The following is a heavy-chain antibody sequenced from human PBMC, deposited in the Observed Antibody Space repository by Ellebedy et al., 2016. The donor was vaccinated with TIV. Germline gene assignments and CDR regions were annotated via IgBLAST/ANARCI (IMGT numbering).Heavy chain of an antibody. Sequence: SETLSLTCTVSGGSISSYYWSWIRQPAGKGLEWIGRIYTSGSTNYNPSLKSRVTVSVVTSKNQFSLKLSSLTAADTAIYYCARIASLSGGKVGPDYGPDVWGQGTTVTVTS. D-gene: IGHD2-15*01. J-gene: IGHJ6*02. V-gene: IGHV4-4*07. CDR3: ARIASLSGGKVGPDYGPDV. CDR2: IYTSGST. CDR1: GGSISSYY.